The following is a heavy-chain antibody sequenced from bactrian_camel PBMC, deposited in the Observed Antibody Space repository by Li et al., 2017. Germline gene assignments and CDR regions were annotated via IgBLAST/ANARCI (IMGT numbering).Heavy chain of an antibody. V-gene: IGHV3S40*01. J-gene: IGHJ4*01. Sequence: DVQLVESGGGLVQPGGSLRLSCAASGFTLSSNDMSWVRQAPGEGLEWVSSINSGGGSTTYLDSVKGRFTISRDNAKNTLYLQMNSLKTEDTAVYYCATRTSDSYKYRGHRTQVTVS. D-gene: IGHD4*01. CDR1: GFTLSSND. CDR2: INSGGGST.